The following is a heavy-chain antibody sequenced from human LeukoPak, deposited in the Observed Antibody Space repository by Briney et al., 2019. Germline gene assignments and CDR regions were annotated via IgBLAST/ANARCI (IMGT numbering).Heavy chain of an antibody. Sequence: ASVKVSCKASGYTFTGYYMHWVRQAPGQGLEWMGWINPNSGGTNYAQKFQGRVTMTRDTSISTAYMELSRLRSDDTAVYYCARDFTKQWPMEEDYWGQGTLVTVSS. CDR3: ARDFTKQWPMEEDY. J-gene: IGHJ4*02. CDR1: GYTFTGYY. CDR2: INPNSGGT. V-gene: IGHV1-2*02. D-gene: IGHD6-19*01.